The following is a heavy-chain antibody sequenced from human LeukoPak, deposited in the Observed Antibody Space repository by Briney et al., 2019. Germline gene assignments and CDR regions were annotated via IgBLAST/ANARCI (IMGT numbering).Heavy chain of an antibody. J-gene: IGHJ6*03. CDR2: IYYSGNT. CDR1: GDSISSSNSY. V-gene: IGHV4-39*07. Sequence: SETLSLTCTVSGDSISSSNSYWGWIRQPPGKGLEWIGSIYYSGNTYYNASLKSRVTISVDTSKNQFSLKLSSVTAADTAVYYCARCLTTVTYILRGSGYMDVWGKGTTVTVSS. D-gene: IGHD4-17*01. CDR3: ARCLTTVTYILRGSGYMDV.